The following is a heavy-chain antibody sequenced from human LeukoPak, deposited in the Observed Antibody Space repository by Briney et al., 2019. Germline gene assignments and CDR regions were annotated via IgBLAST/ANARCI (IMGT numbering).Heavy chain of an antibody. V-gene: IGHV1-2*02. CDR2: INPNSGGT. Sequence: ASVKVSCKASGYTFTGYYMHWVRRAPGQRLEWMGWINPNSGGTNYAQKFQGRVTMTRDASISTAYMELSRLRSDDTAVYYCARDSTVTSWFDPWGQGTLVTVSS. J-gene: IGHJ5*02. D-gene: IGHD4-17*01. CDR1: GYTFTGYY. CDR3: ARDSTVTSWFDP.